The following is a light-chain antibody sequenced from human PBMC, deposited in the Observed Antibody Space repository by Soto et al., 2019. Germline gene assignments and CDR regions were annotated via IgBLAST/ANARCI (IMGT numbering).Light chain of an antibody. CDR1: QDIRNF. V-gene: IGKV1-27*01. Sequence: DIQMTQSPTSLSASVGDRVTITCRASQDIRNFVAWYQQKPGKAPKLLIYAASTLQSGVPSRFSGSGSGTDFTLTINSLQPDDFATYYCQQYNSYSRTFGQGTKVEIK. CDR2: AAS. CDR3: QQYNSYSRT. J-gene: IGKJ1*01.